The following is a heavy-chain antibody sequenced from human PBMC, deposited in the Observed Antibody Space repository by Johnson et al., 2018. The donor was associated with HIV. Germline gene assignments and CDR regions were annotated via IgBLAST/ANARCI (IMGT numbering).Heavy chain of an antibody. J-gene: IGHJ3*02. CDR2: IHWNGGST. D-gene: IGHD3-10*01. CDR1: GFTFDDYG. Sequence: VQLVESGGGLVQPGGSLRLSCAASGFTFDDYGMSRVRQAPGKGLEWVTGIHWNGGSTGHADYVTGRFTLSRDNANNSLYLQMNSLRAEDTALYYCARDLYYGSGSSVAFDIWGQGTMVTVSS. CDR3: ARDLYYGSGSSVAFDI. V-gene: IGHV3-20*04.